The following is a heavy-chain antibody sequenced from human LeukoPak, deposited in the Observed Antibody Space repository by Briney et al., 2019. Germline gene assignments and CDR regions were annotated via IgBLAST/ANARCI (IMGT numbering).Heavy chain of an antibody. V-gene: IGHV3-53*01. Sequence: PGGSPRLSCAASGFTVSSNYMSWVRQAPGKGLEWVSVIYSGGSTYYAGSVEGRFTISRDNSKNTLYLQMNSLRAEDTAVYYCAKGRHNYYGSGSYYTYYFDYWGQGTLVTVSS. D-gene: IGHD3-10*01. CDR3: AKGRHNYYGSGSYYTYYFDY. CDR1: GFTVSSNY. J-gene: IGHJ4*02. CDR2: IYSGGST.